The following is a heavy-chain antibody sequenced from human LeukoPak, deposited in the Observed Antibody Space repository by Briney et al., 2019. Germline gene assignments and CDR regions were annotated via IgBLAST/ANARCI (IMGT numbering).Heavy chain of an antibody. Sequence: SETLSLTCTVSGGSITSDRYYWSWIRQPAGKGLEWIGRIFTSGSTHSDPSLKSRLTMSLDRPKNQFSLRLTSVTAADTGVYYCARTVAMIGMYYFDYWGQGTVVTVSS. J-gene: IGHJ4*02. D-gene: IGHD5-12*01. V-gene: IGHV4-61*02. CDR2: IFTSGST. CDR3: ARTVAMIGMYYFDY. CDR1: GGSITSDRYY.